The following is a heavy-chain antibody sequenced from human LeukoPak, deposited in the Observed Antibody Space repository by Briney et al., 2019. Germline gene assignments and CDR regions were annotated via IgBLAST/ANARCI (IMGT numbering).Heavy chain of an antibody. Sequence: PGGSLRLSCAAPGFTFSSYVMSWVRQAPGKGLEWVSAISGSGGSTYYADSVKGRLTISRDNSKNTLYLQMNSLRAEDTAVYFCARGLPGSGYYYFDYWGQGTLVTVSS. D-gene: IGHD3-3*01. CDR3: ARGLPGSGYYYFDY. V-gene: IGHV3-23*01. J-gene: IGHJ4*02. CDR1: GFTFSSYV. CDR2: ISGSGGST.